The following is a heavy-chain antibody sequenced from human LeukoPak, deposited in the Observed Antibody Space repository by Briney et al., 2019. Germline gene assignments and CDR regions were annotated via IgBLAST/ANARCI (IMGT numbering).Heavy chain of an antibody. V-gene: IGHV4-59*08. CDR3: ARWDDSAWAFGN. J-gene: IGHJ4*02. CDR2: IAHSGTT. Sequence: SETLSLTCIVSGGSISRYSWNWIRQSPGKGLEGVGYIAHSGTTSYKSSLKSRVTISVDTSKNQLSLRLTSVTAADTAVYYCARWDDSAWAFGNWGPGTLVTVSS. CDR1: GGSISRYS. D-gene: IGHD6-19*01.